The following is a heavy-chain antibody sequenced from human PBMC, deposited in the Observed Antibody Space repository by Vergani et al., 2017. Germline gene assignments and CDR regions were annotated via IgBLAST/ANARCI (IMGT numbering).Heavy chain of an antibody. CDR1: GYTFTSYD. D-gene: IGHD3-10*01. CDR2: MNPNSGNT. J-gene: IGHJ6*03. V-gene: IGHV1-8*01. CDR3: ARAVHRFLYYYYYMDV. Sequence: QVQVVQSGAEVKKPGASVKVSCKASGYTFTSYDINWVRQATGQGLEWMGWMNPNSGNTGYAQKFQGRVTMTRNTSISTAYMELSSLRSEDTAVYYCARAVHRFLYYYYYMDVWGKGTTVTVSS.